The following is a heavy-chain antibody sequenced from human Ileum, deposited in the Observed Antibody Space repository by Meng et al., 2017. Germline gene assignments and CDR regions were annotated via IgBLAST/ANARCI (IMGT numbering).Heavy chain of an antibody. V-gene: IGHV4-34*01. D-gene: IGHD1-26*01. J-gene: IGHJ4*02. Sequence: TLPLPGAVFCGSLSDSTGSWVRPPPGKGLEWIGQIHHSGRTNYNSSLERRLTISVDTSKSQFSLKLTSVTAADTAMYYCVRGPARETHDFDYWGQGALVTVSS. CDR1: CGSLSDST. CDR3: VRGPARETHDFDY. CDR2: IHHSGRT.